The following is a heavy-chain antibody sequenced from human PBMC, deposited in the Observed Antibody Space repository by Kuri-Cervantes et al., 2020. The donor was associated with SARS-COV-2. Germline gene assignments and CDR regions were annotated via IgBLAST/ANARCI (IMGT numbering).Heavy chain of an antibody. CDR1: GYTFSTYD. D-gene: IGHD3-22*01. Sequence: ASVKVSCKASGYTFSTYDINWVRQASGQGLEWMGIINPSGGSTSYAQKFQGRVTMTRDTSTSTVYMELSSLRSEDTAVYYCARDLWYYYDSSGPPAGETDAFDIWGQGTMVTVSS. J-gene: IGHJ3*02. CDR3: ARDLWYYYDSSGPPAGETDAFDI. CDR2: INPSGGST. V-gene: IGHV1-46*01.